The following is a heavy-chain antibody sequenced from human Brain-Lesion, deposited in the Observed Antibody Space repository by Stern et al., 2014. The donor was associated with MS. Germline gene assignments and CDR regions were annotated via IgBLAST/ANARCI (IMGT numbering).Heavy chain of an antibody. D-gene: IGHD2-15*01. CDR2: IYYSGNT. Sequence: VQLVESGPGLVKPSETLSLTCTVAGGSVSSTSYAWAWIRQPPGKGLEWIGTIYYSGNTYYSPSLKGRLTISLDTPKNQFSLQVRFVTAADTAVYYCAGEEDIRYCSGGSCTGNWFDPWGQGTLVTVSS. CDR1: GGSVSSTSYA. V-gene: IGHV4-39*01. CDR3: AGEEDIRYCSGGSCTGNWFDP. J-gene: IGHJ5*02.